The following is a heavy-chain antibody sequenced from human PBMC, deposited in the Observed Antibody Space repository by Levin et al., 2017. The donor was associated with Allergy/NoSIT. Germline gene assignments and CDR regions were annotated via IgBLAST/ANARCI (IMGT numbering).Heavy chain of an antibody. D-gene: IGHD6-19*01. Sequence: SETLSLTCTVSGGSISSSSYYWGWIRQPPGKGLEWIGSIYYSGSTYYNPSLKSRVTISVDTSKNQFSLKLSSVTAADTAVYYCARHYRGAWLVEDYWGQGTLVTVSS. CDR1: GGSISSSSYY. CDR2: IYYSGST. CDR3: ARHYRGAWLVEDY. V-gene: IGHV4-39*01. J-gene: IGHJ4*02.